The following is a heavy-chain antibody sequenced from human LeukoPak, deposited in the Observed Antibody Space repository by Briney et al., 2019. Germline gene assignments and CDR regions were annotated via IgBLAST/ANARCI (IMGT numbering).Heavy chain of an antibody. CDR2: INPNSGGT. D-gene: IGHD6-13*01. Sequence: ASVKVSCKASGYTFTGYYMHWLRQAPGQGRELMGWINPNSGGTNYAQKFQGRVTMTRDTSISTAYMELSRLRSDDTAVYYCARVQGRGIAAAAHWGQGTLVTVSS. V-gene: IGHV1-2*02. J-gene: IGHJ4*02. CDR3: ARVQGRGIAAAAH. CDR1: GYTFTGYY.